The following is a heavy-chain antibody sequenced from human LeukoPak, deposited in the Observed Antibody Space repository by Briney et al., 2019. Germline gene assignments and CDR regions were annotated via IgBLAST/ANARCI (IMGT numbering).Heavy chain of an antibody. V-gene: IGHV3-21*01. CDR3: ARDFYSDSSLWAFDI. CDR2: ISSSSSYI. D-gene: IGHD3-22*01. Sequence: PGGSLRLSCAASGFTFSSYSMNWVRQAPGKGLEWVSSISSSSSYIYYPDSVKGRFTISRDNAKNSLYLQMNSLRAGDTAVYYCARDFYSDSSLWAFDIWGPGTMVTVSS. J-gene: IGHJ3*02. CDR1: GFTFSSYS.